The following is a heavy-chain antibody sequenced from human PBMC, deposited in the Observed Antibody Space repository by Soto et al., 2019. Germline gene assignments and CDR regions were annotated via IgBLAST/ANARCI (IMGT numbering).Heavy chain of an antibody. J-gene: IGHJ4*02. CDR2: IKSTSDGETT. D-gene: IGHD6-19*01. Sequence: LLVESGGGFVQPGVSLRLSCVASGFTFSHAWMDWVRQAPGKGLEWVGRIKSTSDGETTNYAASVAGRFTISRDDSKNTLFLHGHSLKTEDTGVYYCTRRIAVAGTYYFDYWGQGTLVTVSS. CDR1: GFTFSHAW. V-gene: IGHV3-15*07. CDR3: TRRIAVAGTYYFDY.